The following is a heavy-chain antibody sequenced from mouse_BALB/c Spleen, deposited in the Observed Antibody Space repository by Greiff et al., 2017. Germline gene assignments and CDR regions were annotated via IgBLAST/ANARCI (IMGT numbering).Heavy chain of an antibody. CDR3: ARYYGNQYYYAMDY. CDR2: INPYNDGT. Sequence: EVQLQQSGAELVRPGTSVKVSCKASGYAFTNYLIEWVKQKPGQGLEWIGYINPYNDGTKYNEKFKGKATLTSDKSSSTAYMELSSLTSEDSAVYYCARYYGNQYYYAMDYWGQGTSVTVSS. V-gene: IGHV1-14*01. CDR1: GYAFTNYL. J-gene: IGHJ4*01. D-gene: IGHD2-1*01.